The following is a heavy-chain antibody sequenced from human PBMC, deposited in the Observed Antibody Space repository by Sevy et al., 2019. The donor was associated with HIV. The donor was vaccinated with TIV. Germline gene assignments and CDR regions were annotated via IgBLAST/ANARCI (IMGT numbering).Heavy chain of an antibody. V-gene: IGHV3-23*01. CDR3: AKDLNSFGVVISSFDY. Sequence: GGSLRLSCAASGFTFSSYAMSWVRQAPGKGLEWVSAISGSGGSTYYADSVKGRFTISRDNSKNTRYLQMNSLRAEDTAVYYCAKDLNSFGVVISSFDYWGQGTLVTVSS. CDR1: GFTFSSYA. CDR2: ISGSGGST. D-gene: IGHD3-3*01. J-gene: IGHJ4*02.